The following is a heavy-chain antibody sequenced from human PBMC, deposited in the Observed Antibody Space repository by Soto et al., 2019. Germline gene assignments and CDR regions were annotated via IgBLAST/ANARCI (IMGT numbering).Heavy chain of an antibody. CDR1: GGSISSSSYY. Sequence: SETLSLTCTVSGGSISSSSYYWGWIRQPPGKGLQWIGSIYYSGSTYYNPSLKSRVTISVDTSKNQFSLKLSSVTAADTAVYYCATQKPRISDIVVVAAAKNWFDPWGQGTLVTVSS. CDR3: ATQKPRISDIVVVAAAKNWFDP. V-gene: IGHV4-39*01. CDR2: IYYSGST. J-gene: IGHJ5*02. D-gene: IGHD2-2*01.